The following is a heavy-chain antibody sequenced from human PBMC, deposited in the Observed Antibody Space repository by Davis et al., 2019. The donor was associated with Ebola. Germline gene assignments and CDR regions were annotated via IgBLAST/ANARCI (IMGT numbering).Heavy chain of an antibody. CDR2: IYYSGST. V-gene: IGHV4-39*01. D-gene: IGHD3-16*02. CDR3: ATFPADFDYIWGSYLQI. CDR1: GGSISSSSYY. Sequence: MPSETLSLTCTVSGGSISSSSYYWGWIRQPPGKGLAWIGSIYYSGSTYYNPSLKRRVTISVDTSKNQFSLKLSSVTAADTAVYYCATFPADFDYIWGSYLQIGGQGTQVTVSS. J-gene: IGHJ4*02.